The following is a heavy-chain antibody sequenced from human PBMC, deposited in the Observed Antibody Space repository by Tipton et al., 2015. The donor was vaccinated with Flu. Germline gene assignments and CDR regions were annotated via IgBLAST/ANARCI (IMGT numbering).Heavy chain of an antibody. Sequence: GLVKPSETLSLTCAVSGYSISSGYSWGWVRQPPGKGLEWIGWMHYGGSANYNPSLKSRVTISLDTSKNQFSLWLTSVTTADTAVYYCARNEHMGPYDYWGQGSLVTVSS. CDR2: MHYGGSA. V-gene: IGHV4-38-2*01. CDR3: ARNEHMGPYDY. J-gene: IGHJ4*02. D-gene: IGHD1-1*01. CDR1: GYSISSGYS.